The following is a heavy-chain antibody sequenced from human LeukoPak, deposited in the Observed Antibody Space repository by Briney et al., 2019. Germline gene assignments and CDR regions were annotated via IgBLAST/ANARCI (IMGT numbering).Heavy chain of an antibody. CDR3: AKAYYDFWSGLGSAFDI. D-gene: IGHD3-3*01. V-gene: IGHV3-23*01. Sequence: GGSLRLSCAASGFTFSSYAMSWVRQAPGKGLEWVSAISGSGGSTYYADSVKGQFTISRDNSKNTLYLQMNSLRAEDTAVYYCAKAYYDFWSGLGSAFDIWGQGTMVTVSS. J-gene: IGHJ3*02. CDR2: ISGSGGST. CDR1: GFTFSSYA.